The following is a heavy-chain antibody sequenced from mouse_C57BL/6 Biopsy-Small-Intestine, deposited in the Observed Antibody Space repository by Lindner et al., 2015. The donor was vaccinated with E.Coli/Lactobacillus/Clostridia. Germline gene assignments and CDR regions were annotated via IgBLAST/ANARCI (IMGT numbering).Heavy chain of an antibody. Sequence: VQLQESGPELVKPGASVKISCKASVYAFSRSWMNWVKQRPGKGLEWIGRIYPGDGNAHYNGKFKGEATLTADKSSSTAYMQLSSLTSEDSAVYFCATCYYGSCYGYFDVWGTGTTVTVSS. CDR3: ATCYYGSCYGYFDV. D-gene: IGHD1-1*01. CDR2: IYPGDGNA. J-gene: IGHJ1*03. V-gene: IGHV1-82*01. CDR1: VYAFSRSW.